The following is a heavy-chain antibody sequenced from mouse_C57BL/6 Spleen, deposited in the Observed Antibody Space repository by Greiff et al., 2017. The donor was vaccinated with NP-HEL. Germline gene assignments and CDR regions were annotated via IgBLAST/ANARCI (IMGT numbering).Heavy chain of an antibody. CDR1: GYTFTSYT. Sequence: QVQLQQSGAELARPGASVKMSCKASGYTFTSYTMHWVKQRPVQGLEWIGYINPSSGYTKYNQKFKDKATLTADKSSSTAYMQLSSLTSEDSAVYYCARGDYYGSSLFAYWGQGTLVTVSA. CDR2: INPSSGYT. V-gene: IGHV1-4*01. J-gene: IGHJ3*01. CDR3: ARGDYYGSSLFAY. D-gene: IGHD1-1*01.